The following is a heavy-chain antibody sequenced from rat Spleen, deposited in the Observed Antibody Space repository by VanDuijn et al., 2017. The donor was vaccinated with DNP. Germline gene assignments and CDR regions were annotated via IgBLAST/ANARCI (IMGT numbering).Heavy chain of an antibody. CDR2: ITYDGGRT. CDR3: ARGSTSIYWYFDF. V-gene: IGHV5S10*01. J-gene: IGHJ1*01. Sequence: EVQLVESGGGLVQPGRSLKLSCEASRFTFSDYYMAWVRQAPKKGLEWVASITYDGGRTSYRDSVKGRFTISRDNAKSSLYLQMNSLKSEDTATYYCARGSTSIYWYFDFWGPGTMVTVSS. D-gene: IGHD1-11*01. CDR1: RFTFSDYY.